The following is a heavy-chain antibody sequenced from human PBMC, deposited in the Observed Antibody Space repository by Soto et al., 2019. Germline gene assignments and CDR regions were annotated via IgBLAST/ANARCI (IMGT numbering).Heavy chain of an antibody. CDR3: ARDLRTGVTIFGVVHYYYGMDV. CDR1: GFTFSSYE. CDR2: ISSSGSTI. J-gene: IGHJ6*02. V-gene: IGHV3-48*03. Sequence: GSLRLSCAASGFTFSSYEMNWVRQAPGKGLEWVSYISSSGSTIYYADSVKGRFTISRDNAKNSLYLQMNSLRAEDTAVYYCARDLRTGVTIFGVVHYYYGMDVWGQGTTVTVSS. D-gene: IGHD3-3*01.